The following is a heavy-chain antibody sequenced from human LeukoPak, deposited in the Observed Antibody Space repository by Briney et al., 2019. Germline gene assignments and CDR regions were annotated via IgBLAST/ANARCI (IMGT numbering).Heavy chain of an antibody. Sequence: SETLSLTCTVSGGSISSSSYYWGWIRQPPGKGLEWIGEINHSGSTNYNPSLKSRVTISVDTSKNQFSLKLSSVTAADTAVYYCASGTTVTTLRAFDIWGQGTMVTVSS. CDR3: ASGTTVTTLRAFDI. V-gene: IGHV4-39*07. J-gene: IGHJ3*02. CDR1: GGSISSSSYY. CDR2: INHSGST. D-gene: IGHD4-17*01.